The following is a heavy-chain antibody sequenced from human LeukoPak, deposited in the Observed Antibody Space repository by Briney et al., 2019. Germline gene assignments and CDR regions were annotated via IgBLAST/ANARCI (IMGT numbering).Heavy chain of an antibody. J-gene: IGHJ4*02. CDR1: GGSIRSSYYY. CDR3: ARRIAVAGSEFDY. D-gene: IGHD6-19*01. CDR2: IYDSGST. Sequence: SETLSLTCTVSGGSIRSSYYYWGWIRQPPGKGLEWIGSIYDSGSTYYNPSLKSRVTISVDRSKNQFSLKLSSVTAADTAVYYCARRIAVAGSEFDYWGQGTLVTVSS. V-gene: IGHV4-39*07.